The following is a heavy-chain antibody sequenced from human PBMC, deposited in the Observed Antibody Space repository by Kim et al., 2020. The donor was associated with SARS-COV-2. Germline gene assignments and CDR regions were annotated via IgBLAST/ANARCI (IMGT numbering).Heavy chain of an antibody. CDR2: ISGIGVNK. J-gene: IGHJ6*01. CDR3: AKKAVMDGYNYFYYYGV. D-gene: IGHD5-12*01. Sequence: GGSLRLSCVGSGFTFDTYAMSWVRQAPGKGLEWVSVISGIGVNKFYADSVRGRFTISRDNSKNIVYLQMYSLTDEDTVLYYFAKKAVMDGYNYFYYYGV. CDR1: GFTFDTYA. V-gene: IGHV3-23*01.